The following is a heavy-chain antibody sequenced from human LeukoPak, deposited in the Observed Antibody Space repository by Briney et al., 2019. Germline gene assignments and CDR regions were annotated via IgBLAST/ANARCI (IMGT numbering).Heavy chain of an antibody. J-gene: IGHJ4*02. Sequence: SETLSLTCAVYGGSFSGYYWSWIRQPPGKGLEWSGEINHSGSTNYNPSLKSRVTISVDTSKNQFSLKLSSVTAADTAVYYCALFRHYYDSSGYYYELDYWGPGTLVTVSS. CDR1: GGSFSGYY. CDR3: ALFRHYYDSSGYYYELDY. CDR2: INHSGST. V-gene: IGHV4-34*01. D-gene: IGHD3-22*01.